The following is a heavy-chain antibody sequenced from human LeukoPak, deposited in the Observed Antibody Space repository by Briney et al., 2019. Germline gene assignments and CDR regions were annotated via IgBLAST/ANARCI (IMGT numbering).Heavy chain of an antibody. D-gene: IGHD3-16*02. CDR2: SGTRSGTK. Sequence: GGSLRLSCAASGFTFSSYAMHWVRQAPGKGLEWVSSSGTRSGTKYYADSVMGRFTISRDSAMNSVSLQINSLRAEDTAVYYCLLQMTYGELSDPDFRGQGTLVTVSS. J-gene: IGHJ4*02. CDR3: LLQMTYGELSDPDF. V-gene: IGHV3-21*01. CDR1: GFTFSSYA.